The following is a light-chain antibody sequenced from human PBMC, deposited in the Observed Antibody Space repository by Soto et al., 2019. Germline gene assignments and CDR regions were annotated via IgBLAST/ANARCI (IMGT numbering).Light chain of an antibody. J-gene: IGLJ3*02. CDR1: SSDVGSYNL. CDR2: EVS. Sequence: QSALTQPASVSGSPGQSITISCTGASSDVGSYNLVSWYHQHPGKAPKHMIFEVSTRPSGVSNRFSGSKSANTASLTISGLQAEDEADYYCCSYAGSSTWVFGGGTKVTVL. V-gene: IGLV2-23*02. CDR3: CSYAGSSTWV.